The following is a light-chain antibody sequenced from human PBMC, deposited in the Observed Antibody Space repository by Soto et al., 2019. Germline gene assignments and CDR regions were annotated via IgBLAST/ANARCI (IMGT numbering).Light chain of an antibody. CDR3: QHSYSNSVA. CDR2: KAS. J-gene: IGKJ1*01. CDR1: QTISSW. V-gene: IGKV1-5*03. Sequence: DIQITQPPSTLSASVGDRVTITCRASQTISSWLAWYQQKLGKAPKLLIYKASTLKSGVPSRFSGSGSGTEFTLTISSLQPDDFATYYCQHSYSNSVAFGQGTKVDI.